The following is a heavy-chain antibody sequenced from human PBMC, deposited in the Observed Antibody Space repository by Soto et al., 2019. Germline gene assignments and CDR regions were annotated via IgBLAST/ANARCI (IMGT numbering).Heavy chain of an antibody. CDR2: IKSKTDGGTT. D-gene: IGHD6-19*01. Sequence: EVQLVESGGGLVKPGGSLRLSCAASGFTFSNAWMNWVRQAPGKGLEGVGRIKSKTDGGTTDYAAPVKGRFPISRDDSKHTLYLQMNSLKTEDTAVYYCTTGVSAVALYAFDIWGQGTMVTVS. J-gene: IGHJ3*02. CDR1: GFTFSNAW. CDR3: TTGVSAVALYAFDI. V-gene: IGHV3-15*07.